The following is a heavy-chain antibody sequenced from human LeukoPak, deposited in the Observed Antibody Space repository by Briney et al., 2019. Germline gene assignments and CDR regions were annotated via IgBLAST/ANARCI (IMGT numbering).Heavy chain of an antibody. D-gene: IGHD3-22*01. V-gene: IGHV3-23*01. CDR2: ISGSSGST. J-gene: IGHJ4*02. CDR1: GFTFSSYA. CDR3: AKVATPYYYDSSGYSETFDY. Sequence: GGSLRLSCAASGFTFSSYAMSWVRQAPGKGLEWVSAISGSSGSTYYADSVKGRFTISRDNSKNTLYLQMNSLRAEDTAVYYCAKVATPYYYDSSGYSETFDYWGQGTLVTVYS.